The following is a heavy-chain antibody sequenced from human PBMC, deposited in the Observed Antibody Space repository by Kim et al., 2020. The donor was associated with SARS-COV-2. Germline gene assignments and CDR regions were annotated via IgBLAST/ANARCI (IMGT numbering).Heavy chain of an antibody. CDR2: IWYDGSDA. CDR3: AKKQRDYFDY. CDR1: GFTFSSYG. J-gene: IGHJ4*02. Sequence: GGSLRLSCAGSGFTFSSYGMNWVRQAPGKGLEWVAVIWYDGSDAYYADSVKGRFTISRDNSKNTLYLQMNSLRAEDTALYYCAKKQRDYFDYWGQGTLVT. V-gene: IGHV3-33*06.